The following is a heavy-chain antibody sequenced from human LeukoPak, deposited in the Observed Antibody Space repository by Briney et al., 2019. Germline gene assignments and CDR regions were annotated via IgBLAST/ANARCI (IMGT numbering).Heavy chain of an antibody. CDR1: GFTFRSYN. D-gene: IGHD6-13*01. V-gene: IGHV3-21*01. Sequence: GGSLRRSCAGSGFTFRSYNMNWVRQAPGKGLEWVSSISSSSSYIYYADSVKGRFTISRDSAKNTLYLQMNSLRAEDTAVYYCARVVAAADSLPYDYWGQGTLVTVSS. CDR3: ARVVAAADSLPYDY. J-gene: IGHJ4*02. CDR2: ISSSSSYI.